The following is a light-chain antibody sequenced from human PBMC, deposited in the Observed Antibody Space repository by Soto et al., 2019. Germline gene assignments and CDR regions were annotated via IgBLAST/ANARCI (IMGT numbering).Light chain of an antibody. V-gene: IGLV1-51*01. CDR2: DNN. CDR1: SSNIGNHY. Sequence: QSVLTQPPSVSAAPGQTVTISCSGSSSNIGNHYVSWYQQFPGTAPKLLLYDNNERPSGIPDRFSGSKSGTSATLGITGLQTGDEADSYCAAWDNSLNVILFGGGTKLTVL. CDR3: AAWDNSLNVIL. J-gene: IGLJ2*01.